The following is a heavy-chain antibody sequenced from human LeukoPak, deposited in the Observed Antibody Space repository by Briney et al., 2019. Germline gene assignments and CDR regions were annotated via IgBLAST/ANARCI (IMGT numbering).Heavy chain of an antibody. Sequence: SETLSLTCTVSRGSMSGYYWSWIRQPPGRGLEWMGYIYYSGLTNYNPSLKSRVTMSVDTSKNQFSLKLSSVTAADTAVYYCARATMIVVGYAFDIWGQGTMVTVSS. D-gene: IGHD3-22*01. V-gene: IGHV4-59*12. CDR3: ARATMIVVGYAFDI. J-gene: IGHJ3*02. CDR2: IYYSGLT. CDR1: RGSMSGYY.